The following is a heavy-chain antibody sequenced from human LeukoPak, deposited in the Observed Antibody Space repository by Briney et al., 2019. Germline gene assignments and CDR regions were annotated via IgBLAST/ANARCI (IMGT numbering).Heavy chain of an antibody. Sequence: SETLSLTCTVSGYSISTGYYWDWIREPPGKGLEWIGTCYHGGSTNYTPSLKSRVTISVDTSKNQFYLKLSSVTAADTAVYYCARQKRTFGPPRGSKSWFDPWGQGTLVTVSS. CDR1: GYSISTGYY. D-gene: IGHD3-10*01. V-gene: IGHV4-38-2*02. CDR2: CYHGGST. CDR3: ARQKRTFGPPRGSKSWFDP. J-gene: IGHJ5*02.